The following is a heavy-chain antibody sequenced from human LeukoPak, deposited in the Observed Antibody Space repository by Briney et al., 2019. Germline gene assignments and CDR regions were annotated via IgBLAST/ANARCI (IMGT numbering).Heavy chain of an antibody. CDR2: IRYDGSNK. CDR3: AKDMNRRVTYYMDV. J-gene: IGHJ6*03. CDR1: GFTVSNYG. Sequence: GGSLRLSCAASGFTVSNYGMHWVRQAPGKGLEWVAFIRYDGSNKYYADSVKGRFTISRDNSKSTLYLQMNSLRVEDTAVYYCAKDMNRRVTYYMDVWGKGTTVTISS. D-gene: IGHD4-23*01. V-gene: IGHV3-30*02.